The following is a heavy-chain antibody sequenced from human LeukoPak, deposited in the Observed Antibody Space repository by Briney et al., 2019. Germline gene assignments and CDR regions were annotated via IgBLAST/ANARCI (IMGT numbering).Heavy chain of an antibody. Sequence: PSETLSLTCTVSGGSISSSSYYWGWIRQPPGKGLEWIGSIYYSGSTYYNPSLKSRVTTSVDTSKNQFSLKLSSVTAADTAVYYCARVRGYYRNDAFDIWGQGTMVTVSS. V-gene: IGHV4-39*07. CDR2: IYYSGST. CDR3: ARVRGYYRNDAFDI. CDR1: GGSISSSSYY. J-gene: IGHJ3*02. D-gene: IGHD3-22*01.